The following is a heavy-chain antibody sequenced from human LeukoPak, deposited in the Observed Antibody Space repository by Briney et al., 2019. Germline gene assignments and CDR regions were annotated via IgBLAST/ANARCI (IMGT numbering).Heavy chain of an antibody. CDR2: INWDGGST. CDR3: AKDLGKVIAAAGTSGFDS. D-gene: IGHD6-13*01. V-gene: IGHV3-43*01. CDR1: GFNFDDYT. Sequence: GGSLRLSCAASGFNFDDYTMHWVRQIPGKSLEWVSLINWDGGSTFYADSVKGRFTISRDTRKNFLYLQMISLRTEDTALYYCAKDLGKVIAAAGTSGFDSWGRGTLVTVSS. J-gene: IGHJ4*01.